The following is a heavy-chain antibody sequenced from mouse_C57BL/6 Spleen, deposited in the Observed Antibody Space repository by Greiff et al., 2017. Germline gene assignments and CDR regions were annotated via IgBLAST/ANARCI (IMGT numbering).Heavy chain of an antibody. Sequence: QVQLQQPGAELVRPGTSVKLSCKASGYTFTSYWMHWVKQRPGQGLEWIGVIDPSDSYTNYNQKFKGKATLTVDTSSSTAYMQLSSLTSEDSAVYYCARRGIYYGSSSPYYLDYWGQGTTLTVSS. CDR1: GYTFTSYW. J-gene: IGHJ2*01. CDR3: ARRGIYYGSSSPYYLDY. V-gene: IGHV1-59*01. D-gene: IGHD1-1*01. CDR2: IDPSDSYT.